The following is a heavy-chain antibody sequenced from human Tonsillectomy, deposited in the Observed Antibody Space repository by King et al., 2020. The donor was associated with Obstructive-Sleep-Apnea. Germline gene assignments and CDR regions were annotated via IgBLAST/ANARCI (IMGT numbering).Heavy chain of an antibody. CDR2: IYYMGST. D-gene: IGHD3-10*01. V-gene: IGHV4-30-4*01. Sequence: QLQESGPGLVKPSQTLSLTCTVSGGPISSGDYYWSWIRQPPGKGLEGIGYIYYMGSTYYNPSLKSRVTIEVDTSKNQFSLKLSSVTAADTAVYYCARVPTYYYGSGSYCYYFDYWGQGTLVTVSS. CDR1: GGPISSGDYY. J-gene: IGHJ4*02. CDR3: ARVPTYYYGSGSYCYYFDY.